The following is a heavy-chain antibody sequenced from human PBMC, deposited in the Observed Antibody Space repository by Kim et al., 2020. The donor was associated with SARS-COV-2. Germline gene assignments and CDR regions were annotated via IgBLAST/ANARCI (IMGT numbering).Heavy chain of an antibody. CDR3: ASGAKDIVVVPAAMGGHYYSYGMDV. J-gene: IGHJ6*02. V-gene: IGHV1-69*13. D-gene: IGHD2-2*01. CDR1: VGTFSSYA. CDR2: IIPIFGTA. Sequence: SVKVSCKASVGTFSSYAISWVRQAPGQGLEWMGGIIPIFGTANYAQKFQGRVTITADESTSTAYMELSSLRSEDTAVYYCASGAKDIVVVPAAMGGHYYSYGMDVWGQGTTVTVSS.